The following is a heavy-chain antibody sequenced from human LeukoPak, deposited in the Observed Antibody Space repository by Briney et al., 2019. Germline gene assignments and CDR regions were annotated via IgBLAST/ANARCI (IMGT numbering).Heavy chain of an antibody. CDR3: AKEKRGRSF. CDR1: GFTFDDYA. V-gene: IGHV3-9*01. Sequence: GRSLRLSCAASGFTFDDYAMHWVRHAPGKGLEWVSGISWNSGSIGYADSVKGRFTISRDNAKNSLYLQMNSLRAEDTALYYCAKEKRGRSFWGQGTLVTVSS. J-gene: IGHJ4*02. D-gene: IGHD3-16*01. CDR2: ISWNSGSI.